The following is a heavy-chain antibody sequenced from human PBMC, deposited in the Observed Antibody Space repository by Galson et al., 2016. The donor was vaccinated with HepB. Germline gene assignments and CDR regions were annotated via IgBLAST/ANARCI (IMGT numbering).Heavy chain of an antibody. J-gene: IGHJ4*02. CDR1: GFTFTSYA. Sequence: SLRLSCAASGFTFTSYAMSWVRQAPGKGLEWVSTISGSGGFTYYADSVKGRFTISRDNSKNTLYLQMNSLRAEDTAVYYCAKTDVRYFDWLFFDYWGQGTLVTVSS. D-gene: IGHD3-9*01. CDR2: ISGSGGFT. CDR3: AKTDVRYFDWLFFDY. V-gene: IGHV3-23*01.